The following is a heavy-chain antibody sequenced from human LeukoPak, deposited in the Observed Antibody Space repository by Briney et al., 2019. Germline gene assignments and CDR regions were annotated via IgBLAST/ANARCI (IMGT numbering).Heavy chain of an antibody. Sequence: GESPKISCQGSGNNFTSYWNGWVRPMPGKGLEWMGIIYPGDSDTRYSPSFQGQVNISADKSISTAYLQWSSLKASDTAMYYCAIPGRRYFDRSFSVAFDIWGQGTMVTVSS. CDR2: IYPGDSDT. D-gene: IGHD3-9*01. CDR3: AIPGRRYFDRSFSVAFDI. CDR1: GNNFTSYW. J-gene: IGHJ3*02. V-gene: IGHV5-51*01.